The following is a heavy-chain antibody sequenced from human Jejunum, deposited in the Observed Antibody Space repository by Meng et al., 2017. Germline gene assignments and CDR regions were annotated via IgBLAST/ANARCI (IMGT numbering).Heavy chain of an antibody. J-gene: IGHJ4*02. Sequence: QVQLQESGSGLVKPSETPSLTSAASGGSISSVLWWTWARQSPGKGLECIGEIYHSGSTNYNPSLKSRFTISVDKSKNQFSLKLTSVTAADTAVYYCARGGYYSFDYWGQGTLVTVSS. CDR2: IYHSGST. CDR3: ARGGYYSFDY. CDR1: GGSISSVLW. V-gene: IGHV4-4*02. D-gene: IGHD5-18*01.